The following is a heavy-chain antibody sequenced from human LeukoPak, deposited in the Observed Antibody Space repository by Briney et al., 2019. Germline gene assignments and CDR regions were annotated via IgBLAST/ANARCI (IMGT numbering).Heavy chain of an antibody. CDR3: AKSRYGSCNVFDI. D-gene: IGHD4-17*01. V-gene: IGHV4-39*01. Sequence: SSETLSLTCTVSGGSISTSSYYWGWIRQSPGKGLEWVGYLYDSGSTYYNPSLKRRVTISVDAFKNHFYLKLSSVTAADTAVYYCAKSRYGSCNVFDIWGQGTMVTVSS. J-gene: IGHJ3*02. CDR2: LYDSGST. CDR1: GGSISTSSYY.